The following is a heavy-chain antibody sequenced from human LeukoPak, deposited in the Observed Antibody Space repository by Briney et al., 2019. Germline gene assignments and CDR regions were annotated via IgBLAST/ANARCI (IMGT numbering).Heavy chain of an antibody. Sequence: GASVKVSCKASGYTFSGYYIHWVRQAPGQGLEWMGWINPTSGGSKYAQKFQGRVTMTRDTSITTAYMELNRLTSADTAVFYCARGDYESELPSHFDYWGQAALVTVSS. V-gene: IGHV1-2*02. CDR3: ARGDYESELPSHFDY. J-gene: IGHJ4*02. CDR2: INPTSGGS. D-gene: IGHD1-26*01. CDR1: GYTFSGYY.